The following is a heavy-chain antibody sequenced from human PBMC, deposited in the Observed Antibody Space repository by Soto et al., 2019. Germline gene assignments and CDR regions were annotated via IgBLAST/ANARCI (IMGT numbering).Heavy chain of an antibody. Sequence: QVQLVQSGAEVKKPGSSVKVSCKASGGTFSSYAISWVRQAPGQGLEWMGGIIPIFGTANYAQKFQGRVKITANESTSTAYMELSSLRSEDTAVYYCARKLRSYYYDSSGLGWYFDLWGRGTLVTVSS. V-gene: IGHV1-69*01. CDR1: GGTFSSYA. CDR2: IIPIFGTA. D-gene: IGHD3-22*01. J-gene: IGHJ2*01. CDR3: ARKLRSYYYDSSGLGWYFDL.